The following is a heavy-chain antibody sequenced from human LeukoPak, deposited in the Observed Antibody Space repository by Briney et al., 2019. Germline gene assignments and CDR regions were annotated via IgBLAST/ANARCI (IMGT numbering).Heavy chain of an antibody. CDR2: IYHSGST. CDR1: GYSISSGFY. V-gene: IGHV4-38-2*01. J-gene: IGHJ4*02. D-gene: IGHD6-19*01. CDR3: AKISRQWPDY. Sequence: SETLSLTCVVSGYSISSGFYLGWIRQPPGNGLEWIASIYHSGSTYHNPSLRSRLTISVDKSKNQFSLKLTSVTAAATAMYYCAKISRQWPDYWGQGTLVTVPS.